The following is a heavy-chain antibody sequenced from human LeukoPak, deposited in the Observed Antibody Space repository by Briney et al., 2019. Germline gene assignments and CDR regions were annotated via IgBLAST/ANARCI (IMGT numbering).Heavy chain of an antibody. Sequence: ASVKVSCKTSGYSFTDYYMHWVRQAPGQGLEWMGWINPNSGGTSSAQKFQGRVTMTRDTSITTVYMEMSWLTSDDTAIYYCARADRLHGGPYLIGPWGQGTLVTVSS. V-gene: IGHV1-2*02. CDR3: ARADRLHGGPYLIGP. D-gene: IGHD2-21*01. CDR1: GYSFTDYY. CDR2: INPNSGGT. J-gene: IGHJ5*02.